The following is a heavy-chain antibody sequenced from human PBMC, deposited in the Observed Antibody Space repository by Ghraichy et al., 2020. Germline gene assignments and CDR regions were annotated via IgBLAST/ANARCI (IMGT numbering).Heavy chain of an antibody. D-gene: IGHD6-19*01. CDR1: GGSISSSNW. CDR3: ARGIEAVAGTERYYYYGMDV. J-gene: IGHJ6*02. Sequence: SETLSLTCAVSGGSISSSNWWSWVRQPPGKGLEWIGEIYHSGSTNYNPSLKSRVTISVDKSKNQFSLKLSSVTAADTAVYYCARGIEAVAGTERYYYYGMDVWGQGTTVTVSS. V-gene: IGHV4-4*02. CDR2: IYHSGST.